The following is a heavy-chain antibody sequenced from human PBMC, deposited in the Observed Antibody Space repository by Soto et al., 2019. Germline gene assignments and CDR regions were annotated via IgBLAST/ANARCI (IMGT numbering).Heavy chain of an antibody. V-gene: IGHV2-5*02. CDR2: IYWDDDK. J-gene: IGHJ3*02. CDR1: GFSLSTSGVG. CDR3: AHLTSWGEGAPFDI. Sequence: QITLKESGPTLVKPTRTLTLTCIFSGFSLSTSGVGVGWIRQPPGKALEWLAVIYWDDDKRYSPSLKSRVTITRDTSKNQVVFTMTNMDPEDTGTFYCAHLTSWGEGAPFDIWGQGTKVTVSS. D-gene: IGHD3-16*01.